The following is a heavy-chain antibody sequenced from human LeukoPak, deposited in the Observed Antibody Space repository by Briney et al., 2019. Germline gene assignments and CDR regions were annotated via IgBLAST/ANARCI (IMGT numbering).Heavy chain of an antibody. CDR2: IYYSGST. J-gene: IGHJ4*02. V-gene: IGHV4-31*03. Sequence: TLSLTCTVSGGSISSGGYYWSWIRQHPGKGLEWIGYIYYSGSTYYNPSLKSRVTISVDTSKNQFSLKLSSVTAADTAVYYCARDGSAIPFDYWGQGTLVTVSS. CDR1: GGSISSGGYY. CDR3: ARDGSAIPFDY. D-gene: IGHD2-21*02.